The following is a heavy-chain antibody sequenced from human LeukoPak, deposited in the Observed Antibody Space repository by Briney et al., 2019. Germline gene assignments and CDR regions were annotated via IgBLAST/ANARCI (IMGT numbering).Heavy chain of an antibody. CDR2: IKPDGSEK. CDR3: SRTLDH. CDR1: GFSFSNSW. Sequence: SGGSLRLSCAASGFSFSNSWMDWVRQTPGKGLEWVANIKPDGSEKYFVDSVKGRFTISRDNANKSLYLQMDSLGVEDTAVYYCSRTLDHWGQGTLVTVSS. V-gene: IGHV3-7*05. J-gene: IGHJ4*02.